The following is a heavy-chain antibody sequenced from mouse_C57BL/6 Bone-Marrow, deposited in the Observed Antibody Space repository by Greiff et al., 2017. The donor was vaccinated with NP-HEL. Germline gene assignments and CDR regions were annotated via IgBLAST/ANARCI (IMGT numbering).Heavy chain of an antibody. CDR1: GYTFTDYY. J-gene: IGHJ4*01. CDR3: ARCSTTVGVDAMDY. V-gene: IGHV1-76*01. Sequence: VQLQQSGAELVRPGASVKLSCKASGYTFTDYYINWVKQRPGQGLEWIARIYPGSGNTYYNEKFKGKATLTAEKSSSTAYMQLSSLTSEDSAVYFCARCSTTVGVDAMDYWGQGTSVTVSS. CDR2: IYPGSGNT. D-gene: IGHD1-1*01.